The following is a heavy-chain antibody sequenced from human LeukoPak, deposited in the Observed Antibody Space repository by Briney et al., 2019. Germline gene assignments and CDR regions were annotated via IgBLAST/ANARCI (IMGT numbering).Heavy chain of an antibody. CDR2: INHSGST. D-gene: IGHD6-13*01. J-gene: IGHJ4*02. V-gene: IGHV4-34*01. CDR1: GGSFSGYY. CDR3: ARGGGYSK. Sequence: SETLSLICAVYGGSFSGYYWSWIRQPPGKGLEWIGEINHSGSTNYNPSLKSRVTISVDTSKNQFSLKLSSVTAADTAVYYCARGGGYSKWGQGTLVTVSS.